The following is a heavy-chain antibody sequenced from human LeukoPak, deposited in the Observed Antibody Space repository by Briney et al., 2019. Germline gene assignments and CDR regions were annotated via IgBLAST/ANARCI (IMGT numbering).Heavy chain of an antibody. Sequence: GGSLRLSCAASGFSFSSQWMHWVRQAPGKGLVWVARINSAGSSTRYADSVKSRFTVSRDNANNTLYLQMNSLRAEDTAVYYCARSDYFDYWGQGTLVTVSS. J-gene: IGHJ4*02. CDR1: GFSFSSQW. CDR3: ARSDYFDY. V-gene: IGHV3-74*01. CDR2: INSAGSST.